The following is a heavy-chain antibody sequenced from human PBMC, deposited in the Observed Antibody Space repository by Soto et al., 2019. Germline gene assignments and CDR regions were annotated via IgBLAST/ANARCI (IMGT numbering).Heavy chain of an antibody. D-gene: IGHD2-15*01. CDR2: ISSSSSTI. J-gene: IGHJ6*03. CDR3: ARDVLTTEDIVVVVAAPSYMDV. CDR1: GFTFSSYS. V-gene: IGHV3-48*01. Sequence: GGSLRLSCAASGFTFSSYSMNWVRQAPGKGLEWVSYISSSSSTIYYADSVKGRFTISRDNAKNSLYLQMNSLRAEDTAVYYCARDVLTTEDIVVVVAAPSYMDVWGKGTTVTVSS.